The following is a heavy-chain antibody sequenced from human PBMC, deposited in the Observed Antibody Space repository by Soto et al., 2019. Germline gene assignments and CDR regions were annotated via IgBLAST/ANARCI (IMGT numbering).Heavy chain of an antibody. CDR3: ARDRKAYYYDSSGYYHDY. D-gene: IGHD3-22*01. CDR2: IKQDGSEK. V-gene: IGHV3-7*01. CDR1: GFTFSSYW. J-gene: IGHJ4*02. Sequence: GGSLRLSCAASGFTFSSYWMSWVRQAPGKGLEWVANIKQDGSEKYYVDSVKGRFTISRDNAKNSLYLQMNSLRAEDTAVYYCARDRKAYYYDSSGYYHDYWGQGTLVTVSS.